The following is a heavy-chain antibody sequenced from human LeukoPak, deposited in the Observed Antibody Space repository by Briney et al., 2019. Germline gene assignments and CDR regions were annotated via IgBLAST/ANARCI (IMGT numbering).Heavy chain of an antibody. V-gene: IGHV3-48*02. J-gene: IGHJ4*02. CDR2: IGSSSSTI. D-gene: IGHD3-10*01. CDR1: GLTFSAYI. CDR3: ARGLSGSGSSFDY. Sequence: GGCLRLSCAASGLTFSAYIMNWVRQAPGKGLEWVSYIGSSSSTIYYADSVRGRFTISIDNAKNSLYLQLNSLRDEDTAVYYCARGLSGSGSSFDYWGQGTLVTVSS.